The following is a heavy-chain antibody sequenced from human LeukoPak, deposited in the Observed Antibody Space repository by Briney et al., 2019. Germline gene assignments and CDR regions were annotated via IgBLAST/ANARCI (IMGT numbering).Heavy chain of an antibody. CDR2: ISSNGGST. V-gene: IGHV3-64*01. Sequence: PGGSLRLSCAAYGFTFSSYAMHWVRQAPGKGLEYVSAISSNGGSTYYANSVKGRFTISRDNSKNTLYLQMGSLRAEDMAVYYCARKGSGTYYDYWGPGTLVTVSS. D-gene: IGHD3-10*01. J-gene: IGHJ4*02. CDR3: ARKGSGTYYDY. CDR1: GFTFSSYA.